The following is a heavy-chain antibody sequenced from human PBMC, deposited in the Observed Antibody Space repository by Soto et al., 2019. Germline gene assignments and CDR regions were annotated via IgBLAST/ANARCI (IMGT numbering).Heavy chain of an antibody. CDR2: IIPSIGII. CDR1: GGTFSSFV. J-gene: IGHJ4*02. Sequence: QVQLVQSGAEVKKPGSSVKVNCKASGGTFSSFVISWVRQAPGQGLEWMGRIIPSIGIINYAQKFQGRVTITADTSTSTAYMELSSLRSDDTAVYYCAREGDMKFHSYSSDEPGYWGQGTLVTVSS. V-gene: IGHV1-69*04. D-gene: IGHD3-22*01. CDR3: AREGDMKFHSYSSDEPGY.